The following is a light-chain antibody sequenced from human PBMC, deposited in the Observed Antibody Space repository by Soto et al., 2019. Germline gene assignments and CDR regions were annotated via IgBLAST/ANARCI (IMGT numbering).Light chain of an antibody. CDR3: ATWDDSLNGVYV. J-gene: IGLJ1*01. Sequence: QSVLTQPPSASGTPGQGVTISCSGSTSNIGSNYVYWYQQLPGTAPKLLIYRNNQRPSGVPDRFSGSKSGTSASLAISGLRSDVEADYFCATWDDSLNGVYVFGTGTKVTVL. V-gene: IGLV1-47*01. CDR2: RNN. CDR1: TSNIGSNY.